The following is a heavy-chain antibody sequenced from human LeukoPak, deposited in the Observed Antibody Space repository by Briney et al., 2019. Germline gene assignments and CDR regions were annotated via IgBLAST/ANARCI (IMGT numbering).Heavy chain of an antibody. CDR1: GGTFSSYA. CDR2: IIPILGIA. V-gene: IGHV1-69*04. CDR3: ARVWGAAAGTWVFDC. Sequence: ASVKVSCKASGGTFSSYAISWVRQAPGQGLEWMGRIIPILGIANYAQKFQGRVTITADKSTSTAYMELSSLRSEDTAVYYCARVWGAAAGTWVFDCWGRGTLVTVSS. D-gene: IGHD6-13*01. J-gene: IGHJ4*02.